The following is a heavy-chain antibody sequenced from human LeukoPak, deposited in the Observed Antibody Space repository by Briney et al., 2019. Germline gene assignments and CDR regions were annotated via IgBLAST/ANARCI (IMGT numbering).Heavy chain of an antibody. CDR2: INHSGST. D-gene: IGHD3-10*01. CDR1: GGPFSGYY. Sequence: SETLSLTCAVYGGPFSGYYWSWIRQPPGKGLEWIGEINHSGSTNYNPSLKSRVTISVDTSKNQFSLKLSSVTAADTAVYYCAKSRDYDSGRYSWGQGTLVNVFS. CDR3: AKSRDYDSGRYS. J-gene: IGHJ5*02. V-gene: IGHV4-34*01.